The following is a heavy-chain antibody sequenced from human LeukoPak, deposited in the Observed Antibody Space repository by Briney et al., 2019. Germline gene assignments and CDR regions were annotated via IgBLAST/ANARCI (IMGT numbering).Heavy chain of an antibody. D-gene: IGHD3-22*01. Sequence: GGSLRLSCAVSGITLSNYGMSWVRQAPGKGLEWVAGISNSGGTTNYADSVKGRFTVSRDNPKNTLYLQMNSLRAEDTAVYFCAKRGVVIRVILVGFHKQAYYFESWGQGVLVTVSS. V-gene: IGHV3-23*01. CDR1: GITLSNYG. CDR2: ISNSGGTT. J-gene: IGHJ4*02. CDR3: AKRGVVIRVILVGFHKQAYYFES.